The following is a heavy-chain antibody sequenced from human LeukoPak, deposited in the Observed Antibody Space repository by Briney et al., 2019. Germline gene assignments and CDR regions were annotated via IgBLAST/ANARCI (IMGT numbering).Heavy chain of an antibody. D-gene: IGHD3-22*01. Sequence: PGGSLRLSCAASGFTFSSYGMHWVRQAPGKGLEWVAFIRYDGSNKYYADSVKGRFTISRDNSKNTLYLQMNSLRAEDMAVYYCAKPQRIVVVIDYWGQGTLVTVSS. CDR2: IRYDGSNK. CDR1: GFTFSSYG. V-gene: IGHV3-30*02. J-gene: IGHJ4*02. CDR3: AKPQRIVVVIDY.